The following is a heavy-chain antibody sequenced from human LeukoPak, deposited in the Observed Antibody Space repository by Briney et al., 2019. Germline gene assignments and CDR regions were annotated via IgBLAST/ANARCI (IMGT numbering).Heavy chain of an antibody. Sequence: GGSLRLSCEASGFTFSIYAMNWVRQAPGKGLEWVSGISDSGRNTYYSDSVKGRFTISRDNSESTVYLQMNSLTAEDTAQYYCATGCVGSPNCQTTGYDHWGQGTLVTVSS. CDR2: ISDSGRNT. J-gene: IGHJ4*02. CDR3: ATGCVGSPNCQTTGYDH. V-gene: IGHV3-23*01. CDR1: GFTFSIYA. D-gene: IGHD2-2*01.